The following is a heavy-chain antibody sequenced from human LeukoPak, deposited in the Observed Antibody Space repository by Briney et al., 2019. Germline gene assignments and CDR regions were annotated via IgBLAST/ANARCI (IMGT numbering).Heavy chain of an antibody. D-gene: IGHD3-10*01. J-gene: IGHJ6*02. Sequence: PGGSLRLSCAATGFDFSSYGMHWVRQAPGKGLEWVAAISYDGNHKFYSDSVKGRFTFSRDNSENTLYLQMNSLRGEDTAVYYCAKDGATYGYYYGMDVWGQGTTVTVSS. CDR3: AKDGATYGYYYGMDV. V-gene: IGHV3-30*18. CDR1: GFDFSSYG. CDR2: ISYDGNHK.